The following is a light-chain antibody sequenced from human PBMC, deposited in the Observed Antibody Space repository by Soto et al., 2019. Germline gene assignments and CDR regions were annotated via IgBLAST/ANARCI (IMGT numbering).Light chain of an antibody. CDR3: GSWDNILRAYV. Sequence: QSVLTQPPSVYATPGQKVTISCSGSGSNLGRNYVSWYQQLPGTAPKLLIYDNVYRFSGIPDRFSASKSGTSATLGITGLQTGDEGDYYCGSWDNILRAYVFGTGTKLTVL. V-gene: IGLV1-51*01. CDR2: DNV. CDR1: GSNLGRNY. J-gene: IGLJ1*01.